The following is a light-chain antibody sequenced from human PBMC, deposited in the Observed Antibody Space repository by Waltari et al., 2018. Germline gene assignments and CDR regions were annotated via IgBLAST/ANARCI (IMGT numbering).Light chain of an antibody. J-gene: IGLJ2*01. Sequence: QSVLTQPPSLSAAPGQQVPISCSGSSSNFGHNHASCYQHVPGTAPKLLIYDNNQRPSGIADRFSGSKSGTSATLGITGLQTGDEADYYCGTWDSGLSAVVFGGGTKLTVL. V-gene: IGLV1-51*01. CDR1: SSNFGHNH. CDR2: DNN. CDR3: GTWDSGLSAVV.